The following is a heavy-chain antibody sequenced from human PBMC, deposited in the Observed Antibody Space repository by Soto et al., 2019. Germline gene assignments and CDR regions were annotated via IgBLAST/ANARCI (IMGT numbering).Heavy chain of an antibody. J-gene: IGHJ6*02. CDR1: GFTFSSYA. CDR2: ISGSGGST. V-gene: IGHV3-23*01. Sequence: GGSLRLSCAASGFTFSSYAMSWVRQAPGKGLEWVSAISGSGGSTYYADSMKGRFTISRDNSKNTLYLQMNSLRAEDTAVYYCAKRYYDSSGYYPWYYYYGMDVWGQGTTVTVSS. CDR3: AKRYYDSSGYYPWYYYYGMDV. D-gene: IGHD3-22*01.